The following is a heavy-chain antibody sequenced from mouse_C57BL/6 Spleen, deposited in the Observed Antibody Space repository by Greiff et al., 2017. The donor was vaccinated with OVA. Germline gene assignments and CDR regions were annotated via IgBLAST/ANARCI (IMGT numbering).Heavy chain of an antibody. V-gene: IGHV3-1*01. CDR2: ISYSGST. J-gene: IGHJ2*01. CDR1: GYSITSGYD. CDR3: AKGNSNYGGYYFDY. Sequence: VQLKESGPGMVKPSQSLSLTCTVPGYSITSGYDWHWIRHFPGNKLEWMGYISYSGSTNYNPSLKSRISITHDTSKNHFFLKLNSVTTEDTATYYCAKGNSNYGGYYFDYWGQGTTLTVSS. D-gene: IGHD2-5*01.